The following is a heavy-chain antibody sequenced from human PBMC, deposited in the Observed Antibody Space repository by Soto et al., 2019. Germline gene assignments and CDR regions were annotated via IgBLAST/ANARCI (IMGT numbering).Heavy chain of an antibody. CDR2: IKSKTDGGTT. Sequence: EVQLVESGGGLVKPGGSLRLSCAASGFTFSNAWMNWVRQAPGKGLEWVGRIKSKTDGGTTDYAAPVKGRFTISRDDSKNPLYLQMNSLKTEDTAVYYCTTDLGTGTTSLMYYFDYWGQGTLVTVSS. J-gene: IGHJ4*02. CDR1: GFTFSNAW. CDR3: TTDLGTGTTSLMYYFDY. V-gene: IGHV3-15*07. D-gene: IGHD1-7*01.